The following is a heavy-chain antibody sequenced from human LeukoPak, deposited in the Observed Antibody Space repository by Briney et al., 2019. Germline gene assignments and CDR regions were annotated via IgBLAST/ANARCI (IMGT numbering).Heavy chain of an antibody. CDR3: ARGGGDIVVVPAATELFDY. V-gene: IGHV4-34*01. Sequence: SETLSLTCAVYGGSFSGYYWSWIRQPPGKGLEWIGEINHSGSTNYNPSLKSRVTISVDTSKNQFSLKLSSVTAADTAVYYCARGGGDIVVVPAATELFDYWGQGTLVTVSS. CDR1: GGSFSGYY. D-gene: IGHD2-2*01. J-gene: IGHJ4*02. CDR2: INHSGST.